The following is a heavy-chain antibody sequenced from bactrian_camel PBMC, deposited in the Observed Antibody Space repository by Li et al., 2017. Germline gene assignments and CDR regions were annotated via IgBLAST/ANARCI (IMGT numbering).Heavy chain of an antibody. CDR3: VRDSVGGSWYALGY. J-gene: IGHJ4*01. D-gene: IGHD6*01. Sequence: VQLVESGGGLVQPGGSLRLSCAASGFTFSSESLSWVRQAPGKGLEWVASSGAGNTYYRDSVKGRFTFSKDSAKGTVYLQMNSLNSEDTAVYYCVRDSVGGSWYALGYWGQGTQVTVS. CDR2: SSGAGNT. CDR1: GFTFSSES. V-gene: IGHV3S40*01.